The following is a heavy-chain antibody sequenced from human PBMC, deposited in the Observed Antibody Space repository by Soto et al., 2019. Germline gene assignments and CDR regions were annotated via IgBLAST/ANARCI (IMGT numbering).Heavy chain of an antibody. CDR2: ISPYDDYT. V-gene: IGHV1-18*01. Sequence: QVQLAQSANEVKKPGASVRVSCKAAGYTFIRYGIAWVRQAPGQGLEWMGWISPYDDYTVYAQKFQGRVSMTADAATRTGKRNLRGKKSDDRAVYYCARGGYYYNSMTKFRHYGLDVWAEETSGSVSS. CDR1: GYTFIRYG. J-gene: IGHJ6*04. D-gene: IGHD3-10*01. CDR3: ARGGYYYNSMTKFRHYGLDV.